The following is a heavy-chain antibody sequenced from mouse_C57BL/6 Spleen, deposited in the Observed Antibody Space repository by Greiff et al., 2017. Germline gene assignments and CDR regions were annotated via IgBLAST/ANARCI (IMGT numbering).Heavy chain of an antibody. CDR3: AREYYGSSLYYAMDY. CDR1: GFTFSSYA. D-gene: IGHD1-1*01. V-gene: IGHV5-4*01. Sequence: EVQLQESGGGLVKPGGSLKLSCAASGFTFSSYAMSWVRQTPEKRLEWVATISDGGSYTYYPDNVKGRFTISRDNAKNNLYLQMSHLKSEDTAMYYCAREYYGSSLYYAMDYWGQGTSVTVSS. J-gene: IGHJ4*01. CDR2: ISDGGSYT.